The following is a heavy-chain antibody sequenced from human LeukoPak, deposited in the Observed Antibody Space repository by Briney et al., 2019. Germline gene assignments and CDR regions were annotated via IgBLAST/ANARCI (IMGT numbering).Heavy chain of an antibody. CDR3: ARRGYGYGYVPFDY. J-gene: IGHJ4*02. D-gene: IGHD5-18*01. V-gene: IGHV1-69*13. CDR2: IIPIFGTA. Sequence: GASVKVSCKASGGTFSSYAISWVRQAPGQGLEWMGGIIPIFGTANYAQKFQGRVTITADESTSTAYMELSSLRSEDTAVYYCARRGYGYGYVPFDYWGQGTLVTVSS. CDR1: GGTFSSYA.